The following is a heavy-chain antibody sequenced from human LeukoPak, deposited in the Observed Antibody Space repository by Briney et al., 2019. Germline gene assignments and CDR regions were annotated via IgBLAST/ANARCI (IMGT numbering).Heavy chain of an antibody. Sequence: SETLSLTCTVSGNSDTSCYWSWIRQPPGKGLEWIGYGDHFGGAIYNPSLKSRVTISVDSSKNQFSLRLTSVTAADTAVYHCARLSDLYNGTYLLDSWSQGTLVTVSS. CDR2: GDHFGGA. J-gene: IGHJ4*02. V-gene: IGHV4-59*02. CDR1: GNSDTSCY. D-gene: IGHD1-26*01. CDR3: ARLSDLYNGTYLLDS.